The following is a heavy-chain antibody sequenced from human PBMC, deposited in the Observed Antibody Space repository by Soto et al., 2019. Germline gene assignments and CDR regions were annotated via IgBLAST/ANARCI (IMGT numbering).Heavy chain of an antibody. D-gene: IGHD3-10*01. CDR1: GYSFSSYW. CDR2: IDPSDSDT. J-gene: IGHJ6*02. Sequence: GESLKISCKASGYSFSSYWIGWVRQMPGKGLEWMGIIDPSDSDTRYSPSFQGQVTISADKSISTAYLQWSSLKASDTAMYYCAARVGSSLLYYYGVDVWGHGTTVTVSS. V-gene: IGHV5-51*01. CDR3: AARVGSSLLYYYGVDV.